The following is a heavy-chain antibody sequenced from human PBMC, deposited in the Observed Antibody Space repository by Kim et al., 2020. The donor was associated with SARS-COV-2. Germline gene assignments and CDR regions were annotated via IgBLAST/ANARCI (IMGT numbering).Heavy chain of an antibody. D-gene: IGHD3-10*01. CDR3: ARGPNYYGSGSYYKYYFDY. V-gene: IGHV4-31*03. J-gene: IGHJ4*02. CDR1: GGSISSGGYY. Sequence: SETLSLTCTVSGGSISSGGYYWSWIRQHPGKGLEWIGYIYYSGSTYYNPSLKSRVTISVDTSKNQFSLKLSSVTAADTAVYYCARGPNYYGSGSYYKYYFDYWGQGTLVTVSS. CDR2: IYYSGST.